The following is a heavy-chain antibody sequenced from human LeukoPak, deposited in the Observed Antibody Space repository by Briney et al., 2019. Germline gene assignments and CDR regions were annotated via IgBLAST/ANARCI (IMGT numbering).Heavy chain of an antibody. CDR2: INHSGST. V-gene: IGHV4-34*01. D-gene: IGHD1-26*01. Sequence: PSETLSLTCAVYGGSFSGYYWSWIRQPPGKRLEWIGEINHSGSTNYNPSLKSRVTISVDTSKNQFSLKLSSVTAADTAVYYCTRHLPGATWFDPWGQGTQVTVSS. CDR3: TRHLPGATWFDP. CDR1: GGSFSGYY. J-gene: IGHJ5*02.